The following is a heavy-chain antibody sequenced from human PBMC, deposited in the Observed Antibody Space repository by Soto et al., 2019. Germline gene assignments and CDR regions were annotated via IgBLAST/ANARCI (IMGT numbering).Heavy chain of an antibody. J-gene: IGHJ3*01. V-gene: IGHV3-72*01. D-gene: IGHD3-10*01. CDR2: SRDKANSFST. CDR3: ARTKSYGAYDV. Sequence: EVKLVESGGGLVQPGGSLRLSCAVSGFTLSDYYIDWVRQAPGKGLEWLARSRDKANSFSTDYAASVKGRLSISRDDSESLVFLQMNSLRTEDTALYYCARTKSYGAYDVWGQGTVVIVSS. CDR1: GFTLSDYY.